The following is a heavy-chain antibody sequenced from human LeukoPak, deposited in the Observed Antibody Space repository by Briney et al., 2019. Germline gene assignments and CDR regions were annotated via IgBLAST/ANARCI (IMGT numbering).Heavy chain of an antibody. CDR2: TYYRSTWYN. V-gene: IGHV6-1*01. Sequence: SQILSLTCAISGDSVSSNSVTWNWIRRSPSRGLEWLGRTYYRSTWYNDYAVSVRGRITVNPDTSKNQFSLHLNSVTPEDTAVYYCARRLTQYDCFDPWGQGILVTVSS. CDR3: ARRLTQYDCFDP. CDR1: GDSVSSNSVT. D-gene: IGHD2-2*01. J-gene: IGHJ5*02.